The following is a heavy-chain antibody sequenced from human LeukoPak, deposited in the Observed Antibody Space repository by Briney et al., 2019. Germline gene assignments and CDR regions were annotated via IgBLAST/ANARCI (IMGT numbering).Heavy chain of an antibody. CDR1: GFTFSSYA. CDR2: ISYDGSNK. D-gene: IGHD2/OR15-2a*01. J-gene: IGHJ4*02. V-gene: IGHV3-30-3*01. CDR3: ASLLNDYGDY. Sequence: PGRSLRLSCAASGFTFSSYAMHWVRQAPGKGLEWVAVISYDGSNKYYADSVKGRFTISRDNSKNTPYLQMNSLRAEDTAAYYCASLLNDYGDYWGQGTLVTVSS.